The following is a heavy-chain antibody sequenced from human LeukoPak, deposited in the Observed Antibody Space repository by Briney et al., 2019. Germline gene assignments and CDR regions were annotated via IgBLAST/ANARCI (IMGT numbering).Heavy chain of an antibody. CDR1: GFTFSSYA. CDR3: ARGLRGVIPDAFDI. J-gene: IGHJ3*02. D-gene: IGHD3-10*01. V-gene: IGHV3-30*04. CDR2: ISYDGSNK. Sequence: PGGSLRLSCAASGFTFSSYAMHWVRQAPGKGLEWVAVISYDGSNKYYADSVKGRFTISRDNSKNTLYLQMNSLRAEDTAVYYCARGLRGVIPDAFDIWGQGTMVTVSS.